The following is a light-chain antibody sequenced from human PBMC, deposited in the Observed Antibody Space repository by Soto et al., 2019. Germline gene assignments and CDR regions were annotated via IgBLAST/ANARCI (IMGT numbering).Light chain of an antibody. Sequence: QSVLTQPASVSGSPGQSITISCTGTSSDFGGYTYASWYQQHPGKAPKLMIFDATSRPSGVSNRFSGSKSDNTASLTIAGLQAEDEADYYCSSYTRTSTYVFGTGTKATVL. CDR1: SSDFGGYTY. CDR3: SSYTRTSTYV. J-gene: IGLJ1*01. V-gene: IGLV2-14*03. CDR2: DAT.